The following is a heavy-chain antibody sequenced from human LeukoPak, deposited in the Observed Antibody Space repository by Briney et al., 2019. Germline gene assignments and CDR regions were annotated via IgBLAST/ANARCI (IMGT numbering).Heavy chain of an antibody. J-gene: IGHJ4*02. CDR2: ISSSSSTI. CDR3: ARESGSIVGATGVDY. D-gene: IGHD1-26*01. Sequence: GGSLRLSCAASGFTFSSYSMNWVRQAPGKGLEWVSNISSSSSTIYYADSVKGRFTISRDNAKNSLYLQMNSLRDEDTAVYYCARESGSIVGATGVDYWGQGTLVTVSS. CDR1: GFTFSSYS. V-gene: IGHV3-48*02.